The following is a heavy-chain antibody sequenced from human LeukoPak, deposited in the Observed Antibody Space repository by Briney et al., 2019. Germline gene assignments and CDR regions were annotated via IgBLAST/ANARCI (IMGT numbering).Heavy chain of an antibody. CDR1: GFTFSSYA. V-gene: IGHV3-30-3*01. CDR2: ISYDGSNK. D-gene: IGHD2-15*01. J-gene: IGHJ4*02. Sequence: GGSLRLSCAASGFTFSSYAMHWVRQAPGKGLEWVAVISYDGSNKYYADSVKGRFTISRDNSKNTLYLQMNSLRAEDTAVYYCARDAGYCSGGSCYGEGYYFDYWGQGTLVTVSS. CDR3: ARDAGYCSGGSCYGEGYYFDY.